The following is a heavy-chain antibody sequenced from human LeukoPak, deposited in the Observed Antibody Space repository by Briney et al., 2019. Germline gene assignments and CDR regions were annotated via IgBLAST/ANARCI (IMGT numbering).Heavy chain of an antibody. D-gene: IGHD3-10*01. J-gene: IGHJ4*01. Sequence: GEPLKISCKGSGYSFTSYWIGWVRQMPGKGLEWMGIIYPGDSDTSYSPSFQGQVTISANKSTSSVYMQWSSLKASDTSMYYCARALRGLFSQIDNCGHRALVTVSS. CDR1: GYSFTSYW. CDR3: ARALRGLFSQIDN. V-gene: IGHV5-51*01. CDR2: IYPGDSDT.